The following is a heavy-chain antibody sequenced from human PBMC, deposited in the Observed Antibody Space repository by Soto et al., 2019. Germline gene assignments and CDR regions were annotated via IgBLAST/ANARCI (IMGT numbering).Heavy chain of an antibody. CDR1: GYSFTNND. CDR2: MNPGSGDT. V-gene: IGHV1-8*01. CDR3: ARMATFGSLNWFDP. J-gene: IGHJ5*02. D-gene: IGHD3-16*01. Sequence: GASVKVSCKASGYSFTNNDVSCVRQATGQGLEWMGWMNPGSGDTGYAQKFQGRVTMTRDISIATAYMELSSLRSDDTAIYYCARMATFGSLNWFDPWGQGTLVTVSS.